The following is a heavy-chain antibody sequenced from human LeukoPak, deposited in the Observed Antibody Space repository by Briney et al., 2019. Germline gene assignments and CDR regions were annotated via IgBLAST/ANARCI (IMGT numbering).Heavy chain of an antibody. CDR2: IYPSGGST. Sequence: ASVKVSCKASGYTFTSYYIHWVRQAPGQGLEWMGIIYPSGGSTTCAQKFQGRVTMTRDMSTSTVYMELSSLRSEDTAVYYCAIGYCRGGSCDDEPGDAFDIWGQGTMVAVSS. J-gene: IGHJ3*02. D-gene: IGHD2-15*01. V-gene: IGHV1-46*01. CDR1: GYTFTSYY. CDR3: AIGYCRGGSCDDEPGDAFDI.